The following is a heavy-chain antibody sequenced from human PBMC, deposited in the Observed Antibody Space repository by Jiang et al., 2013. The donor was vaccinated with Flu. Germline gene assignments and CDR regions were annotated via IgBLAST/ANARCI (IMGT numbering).Heavy chain of an antibody. CDR3: AKDRGAGTYYAATSMDS. D-gene: IGHD1-26*01. J-gene: IGHJ5*01. Sequence: YADSVKSRFTISRDNTKNSLYLHMNSLRLEDTAVYYCAKDRGAGTYYAATSMDSWGQGTRVIVSS. V-gene: IGHV3-9*01.